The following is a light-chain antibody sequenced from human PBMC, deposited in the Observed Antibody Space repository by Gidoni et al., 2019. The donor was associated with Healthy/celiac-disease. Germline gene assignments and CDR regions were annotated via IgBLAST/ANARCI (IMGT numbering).Light chain of an antibody. V-gene: IGKV3-15*01. CDR3: QQYNNWPPLT. CDR2: GAS. Sequence: QSVSSNLAWYQQKPGQAPRHLIYGASTRATGIPARFSGSGSGTEFTLTISSLQSEDFAVYYCQQYNNWPPLTFGGGTKVEIK. CDR1: QSVSSN. J-gene: IGKJ4*01.